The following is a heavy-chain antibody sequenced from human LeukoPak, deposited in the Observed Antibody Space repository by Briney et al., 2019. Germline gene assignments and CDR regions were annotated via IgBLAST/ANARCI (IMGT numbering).Heavy chain of an antibody. Sequence: GGSLRLSCAASGFTFSSYEMNWVRQAPGKGLEWISSISSSGTTIHYAESVKGRFTISRDNAKNSLYLQMNSLRAEDTAVYYCARGLTGSGTDYYYYYMDVWGKGTTVTVSS. V-gene: IGHV3-48*03. CDR1: GFTFSSYE. D-gene: IGHD3-10*01. CDR3: ARGLTGSGTDYYYYYMDV. J-gene: IGHJ6*03. CDR2: ISSSGTTI.